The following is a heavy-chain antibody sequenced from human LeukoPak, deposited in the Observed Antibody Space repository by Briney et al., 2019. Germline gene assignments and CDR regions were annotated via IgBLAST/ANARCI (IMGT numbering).Heavy chain of an antibody. Sequence: PGGSLRLSCAASGFTFSSYGMHWVRQAPGKGLEWVAVISYDGSNKYYADSVKGRFTISRDNSKNTLYLQMNSLRAEDTAVYYCAKLYYYDSSEGFDIWGQGTMVTVSS. J-gene: IGHJ3*02. D-gene: IGHD3-22*01. V-gene: IGHV3-30*18. CDR3: AKLYYYDSSEGFDI. CDR1: GFTFSSYG. CDR2: ISYDGSNK.